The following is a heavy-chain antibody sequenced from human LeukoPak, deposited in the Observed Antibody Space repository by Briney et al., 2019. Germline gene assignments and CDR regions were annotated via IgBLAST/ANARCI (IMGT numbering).Heavy chain of an antibody. V-gene: IGHV6-1*01. J-gene: IGHJ4*02. CDR3: ARDREVLRGVIMTGFDY. D-gene: IGHD3-10*01. CDR1: GDSVSSNSAA. Sequence: SQTLSLTCVIFGDSVSSNSAAWNWIRQSPSRGLEWLGRTYYRSKWYNDFAPSVKSRISINPDTSKNQFSLQLNSVTPEDTAIYYWARDREVLRGVIMTGFDYWYQGNMVTV. CDR2: TYYRSKWYN.